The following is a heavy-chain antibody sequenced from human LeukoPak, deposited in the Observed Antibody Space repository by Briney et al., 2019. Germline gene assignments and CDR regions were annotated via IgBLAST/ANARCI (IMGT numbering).Heavy chain of an antibody. CDR1: GGISTDYF. V-gene: IGHV3-11*01. CDR2: ISHSGSTI. J-gene: IGHJ4*02. CDR3: ARDIHESAQDYDQ. Sequence: GGSLRLSCAASGGISTDYFMSWIRQAPGKGLEWVAYISHSGSTIYYAYSVKGRFTISTTNAKYSLYLQMNSLRVEDTAVYYCARDIHESAQDYDQWGQGNRVTISS. D-gene: IGHD3-16*01.